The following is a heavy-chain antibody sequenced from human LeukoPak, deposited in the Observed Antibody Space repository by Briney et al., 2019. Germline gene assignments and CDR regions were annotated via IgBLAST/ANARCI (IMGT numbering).Heavy chain of an antibody. CDR1: GFTFSSYT. D-gene: IGHD3-10*01. V-gene: IGHV3-21*01. J-gene: IGHJ5*02. CDR3: GRDFVGESGAGGP. Sequence: PGGSLRLSCAASGFTFSSYTMNWVRQAPGKGLEWVSSISPSGHSTWNADSVKGRFTISRDNAKNSPYLQMNSPRAEDTAIYYCGRDFVGESGAGGPWGQGTLITVSS. CDR2: ISPSGHST.